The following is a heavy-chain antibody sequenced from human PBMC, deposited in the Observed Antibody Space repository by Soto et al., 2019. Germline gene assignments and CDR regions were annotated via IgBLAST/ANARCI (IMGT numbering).Heavy chain of an antibody. CDR3: ARDYSRYGPFDY. CDR2: ISSSSSYI. V-gene: IGHV3-21*01. D-gene: IGHD5-18*01. J-gene: IGHJ4*02. Sequence: GGSLRLSCAASGFTFSSYSMNWVRQAPGKGLEWVSSISSSSSYIYYADSVKGRFTISRDNAKNSLYLQMNSLRAEDTAVYYCARDYSRYGPFDYWGQGTLVTVSS. CDR1: GFTFSSYS.